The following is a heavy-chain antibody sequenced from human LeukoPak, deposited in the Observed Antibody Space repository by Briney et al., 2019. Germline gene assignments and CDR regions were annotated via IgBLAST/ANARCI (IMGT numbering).Heavy chain of an antibody. Sequence: GGSLRLSCAASGFSFSSYTMAWVRQGPGKGLEWVSSISSGSSSIYYADSLKGRFTISRDNAKNSLYLQMNSLGAEDTAVYYCARDNAFDFWGQGTVVTVSS. CDR2: ISSGSSSI. V-gene: IGHV3-21*01. CDR3: ARDNAFDF. CDR1: GFSFSSYT. J-gene: IGHJ3*01.